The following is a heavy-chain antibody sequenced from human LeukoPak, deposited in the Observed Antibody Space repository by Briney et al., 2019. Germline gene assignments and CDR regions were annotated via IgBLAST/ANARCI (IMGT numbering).Heavy chain of an antibody. CDR1: GFTFSSYD. D-gene: IGHD3-9*01. CDR2: IGTAGDP. V-gene: IGHV3-13*05. J-gene: IGHJ4*02. Sequence: PGGSLRLSCAASGFTFSSYDMHWVRQATGKGLEWVSAIGTAGDPYYPGSAKGRFTISRENAKNSLYLQMNSLRAGDTAVYYCARGEGVDILTGYLSPSPLDYWGQGTLVTVSS. CDR3: ARGEGVDILTGYLSPSPLDY.